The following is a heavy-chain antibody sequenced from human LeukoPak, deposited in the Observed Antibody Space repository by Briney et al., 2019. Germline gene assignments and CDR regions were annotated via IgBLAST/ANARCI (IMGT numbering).Heavy chain of an antibody. D-gene: IGHD6-19*01. CDR3: AREPQWLDLDY. V-gene: IGHV4-34*01. CDR2: INHSGST. Sequence: SETLSLTCAVYEGSFSGYYWSWIRQPPGKGLEWIGEINHSGSTNHNPSLKSRVTISVDTSKNQFSLKLSSVTAADTAVYYCAREPQWLDLDYWGQGTLVTVSS. J-gene: IGHJ4*02. CDR1: EGSFSGYY.